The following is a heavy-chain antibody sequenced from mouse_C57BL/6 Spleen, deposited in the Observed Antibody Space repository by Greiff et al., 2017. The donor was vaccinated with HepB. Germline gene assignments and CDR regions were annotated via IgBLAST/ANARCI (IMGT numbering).Heavy chain of an antibody. CDR3: ARGADGYLFAY. J-gene: IGHJ3*01. Sequence: EVQLQQSGPELVKPGASVKISCKASGYTFTDYYMNWVKQSHGKSLEWIGDINPNNGGTSYNQKFKGKATLTVDKSSSTAYMERRSLTSEDSAVYYCARGADGYLFAYWGQGTLVTVSA. D-gene: IGHD2-3*01. CDR1: GYTFTDYY. CDR2: INPNNGGT. V-gene: IGHV1-26*01.